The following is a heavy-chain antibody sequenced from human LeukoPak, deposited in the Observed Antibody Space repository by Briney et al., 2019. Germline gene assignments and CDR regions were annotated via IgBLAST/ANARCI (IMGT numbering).Heavy chain of an antibody. CDR1: GFTFGSYW. CDR3: AREKNLGT. J-gene: IGHJ4*02. Sequence: GGSLILSCAASGFTFGSYWMSWVRQAPGKRLEWVATIKEDGSDKYYVDSVKGRFTISRDNVKNSVYLQMNSLRAEDTAVYYCAREKNLGTWGQGTLVTVSS. D-gene: IGHD1-14*01. V-gene: IGHV3-7*05. CDR2: IKEDGSDK.